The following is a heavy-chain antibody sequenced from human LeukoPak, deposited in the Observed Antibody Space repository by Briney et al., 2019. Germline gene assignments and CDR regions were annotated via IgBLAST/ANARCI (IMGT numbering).Heavy chain of an antibody. CDR2: IIPIFGTA. CDR1: GGTFSSYA. V-gene: IGHV1-69*05. CDR3: ARGSVFYDSSGYLSYYFDY. Sequence: VASVKVSCKASGGTFSSYAISWVRQAPGQGLEGMGGIIPIFGTANYAQKFQGRGTITTDASASTAYMELRSLRSEDTAVYYCARGSVFYDSSGYLSYYFDYWGQGTLVTVSS. D-gene: IGHD3-22*01. J-gene: IGHJ4*02.